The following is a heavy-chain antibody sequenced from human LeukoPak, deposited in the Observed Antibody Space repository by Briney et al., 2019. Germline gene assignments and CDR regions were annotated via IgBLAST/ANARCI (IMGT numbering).Heavy chain of an antibody. D-gene: IGHD1-14*01. J-gene: IGHJ4*02. CDR3: ARGPGMTHGSYFNY. CDR2: ISAYNGNT. CDR1: GYTFTSYG. Sequence: ASVKVSCKASGYTFTSYGISWVRQAPGQGHEWMGWISAYNGNTNYAQQLQGRVTMTTDTSTSTAYMELTGLRSDATAVYYLARGPGMTHGSYFNYWGQGTLVTVSS. V-gene: IGHV1-18*01.